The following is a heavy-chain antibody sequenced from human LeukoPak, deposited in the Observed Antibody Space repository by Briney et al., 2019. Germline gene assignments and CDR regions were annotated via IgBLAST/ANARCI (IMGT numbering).Heavy chain of an antibody. CDR2: ISGGGSST. V-gene: IGHV3-23*01. J-gene: IGHJ3*02. D-gene: IGHD2-8*01. Sequence: PGGSLRLSCAASGFTFSTYAMTWVRQAPGKGLEWVSGISGGGSSTYYADSVKGRFTISRDNSKNTLYLQMNTLRAEDTAVYYCAREWSAFDTWGQGTMVTVSS. CDR3: AREWSAFDT. CDR1: GFTFSTYA.